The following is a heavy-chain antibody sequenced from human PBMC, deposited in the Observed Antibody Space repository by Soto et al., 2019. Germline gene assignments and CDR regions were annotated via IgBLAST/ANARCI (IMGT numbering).Heavy chain of an antibody. D-gene: IGHD1-7*01. CDR2: IYRTGIT. Sequence: QVQLQESGPGLVKPSGTLSLTCAVSGGSFTSNNWWTWVRPPTGKGLEWIGEIYRTGITNYNPSLKSRVTIPLDKPENQFSLKVTSLTAADTAVYSCASRDPGTRVDYWGQGTLVTVYS. V-gene: IGHV4-4*02. CDR1: GGSFTSNNW. J-gene: IGHJ4*02. CDR3: ASRDPGTRVDY.